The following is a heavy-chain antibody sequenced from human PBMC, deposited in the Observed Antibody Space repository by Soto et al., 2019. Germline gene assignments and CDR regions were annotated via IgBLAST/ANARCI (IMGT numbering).Heavy chain of an antibody. CDR3: ASVTSSAFGFVP. V-gene: IGHV3-30-3*01. J-gene: IGHJ5*02. CDR2: ISYDGGNK. D-gene: IGHD6-25*01. Sequence: HPGGSLRLSCAASGFTFRNYAMHWVRQAPGKGLECVAVISYDGGNKFYRDYVKGRFTISRDNSKNTLYLQINSLRYEDTAVYYCASVTSSAFGFVPWGHGPMVTVSS. CDR1: GFTFRNYA.